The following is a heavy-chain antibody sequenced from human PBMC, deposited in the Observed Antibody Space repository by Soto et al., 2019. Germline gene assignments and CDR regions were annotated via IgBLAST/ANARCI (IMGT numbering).Heavy chain of an antibody. J-gene: IGHJ4*02. CDR3: ARDYGDYVPRNDY. V-gene: IGHV3-48*01. CDR2: ISSSDINI. Sequence: EVQLVESGGGLIQPGGSLRLSCAASGFTFSSYSMNWVRQAPGKGLEWISYISSSDINIYYADSVKGRFTISRDIAKNSLYLQMNSLRAEDTAVYYCARDYGDYVPRNDYWGQGTLVTDSS. D-gene: IGHD4-17*01. CDR1: GFTFSSYS.